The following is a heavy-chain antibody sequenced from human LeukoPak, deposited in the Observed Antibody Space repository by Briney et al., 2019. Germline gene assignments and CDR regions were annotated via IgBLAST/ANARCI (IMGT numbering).Heavy chain of an antibody. CDR3: AKSHYYGSGSIDY. Sequence: GGSLRLSCAASGFTFSSYAMSWVRQAPGKGLEWVSAISGSGDSTSYADSVKGRFTISRDNSKNALYLQVNSLRADDAALYYCAKSHYYGSGSIDYWGQGTLVTVSS. CDR2: ISGSGDST. D-gene: IGHD3-10*01. V-gene: IGHV3-23*01. CDR1: GFTFSSYA. J-gene: IGHJ4*02.